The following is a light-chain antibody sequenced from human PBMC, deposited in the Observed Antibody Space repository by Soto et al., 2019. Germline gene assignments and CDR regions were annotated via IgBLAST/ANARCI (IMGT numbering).Light chain of an antibody. J-gene: IGLJ1*01. CDR1: SSNIGAGKD. V-gene: IGLV1-40*01. CDR3: QSYGTDLSGLYV. Sequence: QSVLTQPPSVSGAPGQRVTISCTGSSSNIGAGKDVHWYQQLPGTAPKFLISGSNHRPSGVPDRFSVSKSGASAFLAIAGLRADDEGDYFCQSYGTDLSGLYVFGTGTKVTVL. CDR2: GSN.